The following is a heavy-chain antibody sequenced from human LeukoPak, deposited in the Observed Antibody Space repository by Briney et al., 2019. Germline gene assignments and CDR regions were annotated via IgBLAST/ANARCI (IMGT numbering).Heavy chain of an antibody. J-gene: IGHJ4*02. V-gene: IGHV4-34*01. Sequence: SETLSLTCAVYGGSFSGYYWSWIRQPPGKGLEWIGEINHSGSTNYNPSLKSRVTISVDTSKNQFSLKLSSVTAADTAVYYCARGYQGAGKYYFDYWGQGTLVTVSS. CDR1: GGSFSGYY. CDR2: INHSGST. CDR3: ARGYQGAGKYYFDY.